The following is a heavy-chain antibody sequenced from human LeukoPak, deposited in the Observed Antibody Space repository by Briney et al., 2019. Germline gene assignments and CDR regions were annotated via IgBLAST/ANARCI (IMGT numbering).Heavy chain of an antibody. V-gene: IGHV4-38-2*01. CDR3: ARGVTTYSWFPS. CDR1: GYSISSGYY. CDR2: IHHSGST. Sequence: PSETLSLTCAVSGYSISSGYYWGWIRQPPGMGPEWIGNIHHSGSTNYNPSLKSRVTISVDTSKNQFSLKLSSVTAADTAVYYCARGVTTYSWFPSWGQGTLVTVSS. J-gene: IGHJ4*02. D-gene: IGHD4-11*01.